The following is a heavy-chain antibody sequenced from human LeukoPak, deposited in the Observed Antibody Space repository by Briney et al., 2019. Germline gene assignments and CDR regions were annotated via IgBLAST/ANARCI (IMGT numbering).Heavy chain of an antibody. Sequence: PGGSLRLSCAASGFTFSSYAMSWVRQAPGKGLEWVSAISGSGGSTYYADSVKGRFTISRDNSKNTLYLQMNSLRAEDTAVYYCAKDRDYYDSSGYPSFDYWGQGTLVTVSS. CDR3: AKDRDYYDSSGYPSFDY. CDR1: GFTFSSYA. J-gene: IGHJ4*02. V-gene: IGHV3-23*01. D-gene: IGHD3-22*01. CDR2: ISGSGGST.